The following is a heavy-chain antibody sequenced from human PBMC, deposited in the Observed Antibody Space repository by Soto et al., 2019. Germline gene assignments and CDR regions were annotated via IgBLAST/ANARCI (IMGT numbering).Heavy chain of an antibody. CDR2: ISGGGTGT. J-gene: IGHJ4*02. CDR1: GFSFNNYA. D-gene: IGHD3-22*01. V-gene: IGHV3-23*01. CDR3: AKGHYYDNVGNWVANQAFDS. Sequence: LRLSCAVSGFSFNNYAMNWVRLAPGKGLEWVSSISGGGTGTYSADAVRGRFTISSDKSRNTVYLQMSSLRAEDTAVYYCAKGHYYDNVGNWVANQAFDSWGQGSLVTVSS.